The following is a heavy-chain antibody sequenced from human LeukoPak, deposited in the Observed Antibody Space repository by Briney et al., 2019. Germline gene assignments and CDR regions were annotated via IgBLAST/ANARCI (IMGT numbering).Heavy chain of an antibody. CDR3: IAGYLYFDY. Sequence: ASVKVSCKAAGYTFPTYGLSWVRQAPGQGLEWMGWISSYNGDTNYTLKYQGRVTITTDTSTSTAYMELKNLTSDDTALYYCIAGYLYFDYWGQGTLVTASS. CDR2: ISSYNGDT. J-gene: IGHJ4*02. CDR1: GYTFPTYG. V-gene: IGHV1-18*01. D-gene: IGHD2-2*03.